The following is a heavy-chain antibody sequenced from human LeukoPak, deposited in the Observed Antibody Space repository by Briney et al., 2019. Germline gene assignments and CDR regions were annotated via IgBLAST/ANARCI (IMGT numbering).Heavy chain of an antibody. V-gene: IGHV4-4*07. CDR3: AKEGAAADPEFDL. D-gene: IGHD6-13*01. CDR1: RASIENHY. Sequence: PSETLSLTCTVSRASIENHYCSWMRQPAGKGLEWIGRFEPSGTTKYNPSLTRRITIPVHPSKNQFSLEVNSVTAAHTAVYYCAKEGAAADPEFDLWGQGTLAIVSS. CDR2: FEPSGTT. J-gene: IGHJ5*02.